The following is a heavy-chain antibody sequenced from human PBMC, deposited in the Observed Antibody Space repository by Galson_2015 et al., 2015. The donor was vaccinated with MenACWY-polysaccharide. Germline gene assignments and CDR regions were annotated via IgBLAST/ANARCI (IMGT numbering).Heavy chain of an antibody. Sequence: SVKVSCKASGGTFSSYAISWVRQAPGQGLEWMGRIIPILGIANYAQKFQGRVTITADKSTSTAYMELSSLRSEDTAVYYCARDPHGDYAYFDYWSQGTLVTVSS. CDR3: ARDPHGDYAYFDY. CDR2: IIPILGIA. CDR1: GGTFSSYA. V-gene: IGHV1-69*04. J-gene: IGHJ4*02. D-gene: IGHD4-17*01.